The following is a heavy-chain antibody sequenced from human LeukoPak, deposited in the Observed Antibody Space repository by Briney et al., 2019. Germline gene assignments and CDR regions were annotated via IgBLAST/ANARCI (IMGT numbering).Heavy chain of an antibody. Sequence: GGSLRLSCAASGFTVSSNYMSWVRQAPGKVLEWVSVIYSGGSTYYADSVKGRLTISRDNSKNTLYLKMNSLRAEDTAVYYCASNHDCSGGSCYSPFDYWGQGTLSPSPQ. D-gene: IGHD2-15*01. CDR3: ASNHDCSGGSCYSPFDY. J-gene: IGHJ4*02. CDR1: GFTVSSNY. CDR2: IYSGGST. V-gene: IGHV3-53*01.